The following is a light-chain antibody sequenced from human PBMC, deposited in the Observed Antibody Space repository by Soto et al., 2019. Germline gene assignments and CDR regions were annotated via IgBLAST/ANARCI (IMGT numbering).Light chain of an antibody. CDR2: GAS. Sequence: DIVMTQSPDSLGVSLGERATINCKSSQSVLSSSNNKNCLAWYKQKPGQPPKLLISGASTLESGVPDRFSGSGSGTDFTLTISSLQAEDLAAYYCQQYYTTPLTFGGGTKVDI. CDR1: QSVLSSSNNKNC. CDR3: QQYYTTPLT. J-gene: IGKJ4*01. V-gene: IGKV4-1*01.